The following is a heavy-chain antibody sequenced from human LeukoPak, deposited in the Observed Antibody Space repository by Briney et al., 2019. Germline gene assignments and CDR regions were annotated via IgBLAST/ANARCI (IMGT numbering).Heavy chain of an antibody. Sequence: SETLSLTCTVSGYSISSGYYWGWIRQPPGKGLEWIGSIYYSGSTYYNPSLKSRVTISVDTSKNQFSLKLSSVTAADTAVYYCARLWAVGATSEVDPWGQGTLVTVSS. D-gene: IGHD1-26*01. J-gene: IGHJ5*02. CDR3: ARLWAVGATSEVDP. CDR2: IYYSGST. CDR1: GYSISSGYY. V-gene: IGHV4-38-2*02.